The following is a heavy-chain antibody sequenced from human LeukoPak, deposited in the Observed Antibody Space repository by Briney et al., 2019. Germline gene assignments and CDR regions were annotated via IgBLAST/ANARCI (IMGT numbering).Heavy chain of an antibody. CDR1: GGSISRTSYF. CDR2: IYDRGST. V-gene: IGHV4-39*07. CDR3: ARRFCTSTTCYVRFDP. J-gene: IGHJ5*02. Sequence: PSETLSLTCIVCGGSISRTSYFWGWIRQPPGKGLEWIGSIYDRGSTYYNPSLKTRVTISLETSKSHFSLKLTSVTAADTAMYYCARRFCTSTTCYVRFDPWGQGILVTVSS. D-gene: IGHD2-2*01.